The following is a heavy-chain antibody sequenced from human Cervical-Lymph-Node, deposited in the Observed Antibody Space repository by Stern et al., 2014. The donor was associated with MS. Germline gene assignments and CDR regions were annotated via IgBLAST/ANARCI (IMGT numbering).Heavy chain of an antibody. V-gene: IGHV1-8*01. Sequence: VQLVESGAEVKKPGASVKVSCKASGYTFTSYDIHWVRQATGQGLEWMGWMNPDSGNTGYAQKFQGRVTMTRSTSISTAYMELSSLQSEDTAVYYCARGLVVVPAAILKSSYYGMDVWGQGTTVTVS. D-gene: IGHD2-2*02. CDR3: ARGLVVVPAAILKSSYYGMDV. CDR1: GYTFTSYD. J-gene: IGHJ6*02. CDR2: MNPDSGNT.